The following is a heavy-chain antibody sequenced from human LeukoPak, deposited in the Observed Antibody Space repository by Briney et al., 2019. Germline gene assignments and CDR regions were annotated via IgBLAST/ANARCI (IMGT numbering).Heavy chain of an antibody. D-gene: IGHD2-2*01. CDR2: ISSSGSTI. CDR1: GFTFSSYE. J-gene: IGHJ6*02. CDR3: AREKVVPAASGMDV. V-gene: IGHV3-48*03. Sequence: PGGSLRLSCAASGFTFSSYEMNWVRQAPGKGLEWVSYISSSGSTIYYADSVKGRFTISRDNAKNSLYLQMNSLRAEDTAVYYCAREKVVPAASGMDVWGQGTTVTVSS.